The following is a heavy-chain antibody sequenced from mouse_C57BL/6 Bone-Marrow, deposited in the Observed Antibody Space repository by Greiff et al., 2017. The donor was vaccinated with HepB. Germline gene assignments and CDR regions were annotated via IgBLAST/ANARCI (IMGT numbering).Heavy chain of an antibody. CDR2: IRSKSNNYAT. Sequence: EAGGGLVQPKGSLKLSCAASGFRFNTYAMNWVRQAPGKGLEWVARIRSKSNNYATYYADSVKDRFTISRDDSESMLYLQMNNLKTEDTAMYYCVRRGDYYGYWYFDVWGTGTTVTVSS. CDR3: VRRGDYYGYWYFDV. CDR1: GFRFNTYA. D-gene: IGHD1-1*01. V-gene: IGHV10-1*01. J-gene: IGHJ1*03.